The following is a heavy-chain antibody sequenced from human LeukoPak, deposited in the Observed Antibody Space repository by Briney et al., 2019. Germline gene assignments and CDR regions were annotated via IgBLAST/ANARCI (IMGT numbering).Heavy chain of an antibody. CDR1: GGSISIYY. V-gene: IGHV4-59*01. CDR2: IYDSGST. CDR3: ARALDDFDY. J-gene: IGHJ4*02. Sequence: PSETLSLTCTVSGGSISIYYWSWIRQPPGKGLEWIGYIYDSGSTNYNPSLKSRVTRSVDTSKNQCSLKLSSVTAADPAVYYCARALDDFDYWGQGTLVTVSS.